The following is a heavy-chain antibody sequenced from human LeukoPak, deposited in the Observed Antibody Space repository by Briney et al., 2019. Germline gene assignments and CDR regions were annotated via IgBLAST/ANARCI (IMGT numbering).Heavy chain of an antibody. D-gene: IGHD3-10*02. J-gene: IGHJ4*02. CDR3: ARVSPGYFRDY. CDR1: GGSFSGYY. Sequence: SETLSLTCAVYGGSFSGYYWSWIRQPPGKGLEWIGEINHSGSTNYNPSLKSRVTILVDTSKNQFSLKLSSVTAADTAVYYCARVSPGYFRDYWGQGTLVTVPS. V-gene: IGHV4-34*01. CDR2: INHSGST.